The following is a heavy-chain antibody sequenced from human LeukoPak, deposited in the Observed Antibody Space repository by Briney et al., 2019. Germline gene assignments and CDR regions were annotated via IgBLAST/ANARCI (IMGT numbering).Heavy chain of an antibody. CDR2: ISGSGDTP. Sequence: PGGSLRLSCAASGFTFSSYAMSWVRQAPGKGLEWVSAISGSGDTPYNADSVKGRFTISRDNSKNTLYLQMNSLRAEDTAVYYCAKDPYRASSGLVDYWGQGTLVTVSS. CDR3: AKDPYRASSGLVDY. V-gene: IGHV3-23*01. CDR1: GFTFSSYA. D-gene: IGHD5-12*01. J-gene: IGHJ4*02.